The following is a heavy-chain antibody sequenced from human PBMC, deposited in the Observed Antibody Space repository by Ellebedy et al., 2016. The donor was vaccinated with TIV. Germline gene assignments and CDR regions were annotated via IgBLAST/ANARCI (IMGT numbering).Heavy chain of an antibody. V-gene: IGHV4-34*01. CDR1: GGSFSGYY. D-gene: IGHD6-13*01. Sequence: SETLSLTCAVYGGSFSGYYWSWIRQPPGKGLEWIGEINHSGSTNYNPSLKSRVTISVDTSKNQFSLKLSSVTAADTAVYYCARVGAAAGTISGDYWGQGTLVTVSS. CDR3: ARVGAAAGTISGDY. CDR2: INHSGST. J-gene: IGHJ4*02.